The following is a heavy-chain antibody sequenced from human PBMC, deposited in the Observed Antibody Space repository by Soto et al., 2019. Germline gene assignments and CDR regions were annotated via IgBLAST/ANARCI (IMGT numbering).Heavy chain of an antibody. D-gene: IGHD3-3*01. CDR2: TYYRSKWYN. CDR1: GDSVSSNSAA. Sequence: SQTLSLTCAISGDSVSSNSAAWNWIRQSPSRGLEWLGRTYYRSKWYNDYAVSVKSRITINPDTSNNQFSLQLNSVTPEDTAVYYCARRKYYDFWSGYSYYYGMDVWGQGTTVTVSS. V-gene: IGHV6-1*01. J-gene: IGHJ6*02. CDR3: ARRKYYDFWSGYSYYYGMDV.